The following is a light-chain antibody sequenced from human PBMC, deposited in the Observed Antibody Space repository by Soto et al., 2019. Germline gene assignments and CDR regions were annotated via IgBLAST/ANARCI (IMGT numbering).Light chain of an antibody. CDR1: QSVLYSSNNKNY. CDR2: WAS. Sequence: DIVMTQSQDPLAVSLGERATINCKSSQSVLYSSNNKNYLAWYQQKPGQPPKLLIYWASTRESGVPDRFSGSGSGRDFTLTISSLQAEDVAVYYCQQYYSTPPYTFGQETKLEIK. V-gene: IGKV4-1*01. J-gene: IGKJ2*01. CDR3: QQYYSTPPYT.